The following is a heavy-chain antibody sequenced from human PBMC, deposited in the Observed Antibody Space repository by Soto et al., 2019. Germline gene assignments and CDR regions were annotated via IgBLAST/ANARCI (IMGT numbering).Heavy chain of an antibody. V-gene: IGHV1-69*01. J-gene: IGHJ5*02. D-gene: IGHD6-6*01. CDR3: AEGSSSSRRFDP. CDR2: IIPIFHTA. CDR1: GGTFSSYA. Sequence: QVQLVQSGAEVKKPGSSVKVSCKASGGTFSSYAISWFRQAPGQGLEWMGGIIPIFHTANYAQKFQGRVTINAEDATNTAYVELSSLRSEDTAVYYCAEGSSSSRRFDPWGQGTLVTVSS.